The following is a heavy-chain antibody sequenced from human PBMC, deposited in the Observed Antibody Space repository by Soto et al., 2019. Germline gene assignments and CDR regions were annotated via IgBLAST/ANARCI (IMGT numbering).Heavy chain of an antibody. CDR2: IYSSGNT. CDR3: ARDSAASNYYYYGMDV. D-gene: IGHD6-25*01. V-gene: IGHV3-53*01. J-gene: IGHJ6*02. Sequence: PGGSLRLSCRASGFSVSSNYMSWVRQAPGTGLEWVSIIYSSGNTDYADSVKGRFTISRENAKNSLYLQMNSLRAEDTAVYYCARDSAASNYYYYGMDVWGQGTTVTVSS. CDR1: GFSVSSNY.